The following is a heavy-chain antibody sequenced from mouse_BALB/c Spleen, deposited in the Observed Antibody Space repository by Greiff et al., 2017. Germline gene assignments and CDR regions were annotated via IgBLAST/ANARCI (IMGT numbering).Heavy chain of an antibody. J-gene: IGHJ3*01. Sequence: EVKLVESGGGLVQPGGSRKLSCAASGFTFSDYGMAWVRQAPGKGPEWVAFISNLAYSIYYADTVTGRFTISRENAKNTLYLEMSSLRSEDTAMYYCAREGSYDGAWFAYWGQGTLVTVSA. D-gene: IGHD2-12*01. CDR2: ISNLAYSI. V-gene: IGHV5-15*02. CDR3: AREGSYDGAWFAY. CDR1: GFTFSDYG.